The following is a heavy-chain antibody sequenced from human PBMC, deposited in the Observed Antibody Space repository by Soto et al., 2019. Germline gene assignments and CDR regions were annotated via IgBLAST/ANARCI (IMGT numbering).Heavy chain of an antibody. CDR3: ARAGGLGAVAVDY. D-gene: IGHD6-19*01. CDR1: GGYISSGGYS. V-gene: IGHV4-30-2*01. CDR2: IYHSGST. J-gene: IGHJ4*02. Sequence: QLQLQESGSGLVKPSQTLSLTCAVSGGYISSGGYSWSWIRQLPGKGLEWIGYIYHSGSTYYNPSLKSRVTISVDRSKNQFSLKLGSVTAADTAVYYCARAGGLGAVAVDYWGQGTLVTVSS.